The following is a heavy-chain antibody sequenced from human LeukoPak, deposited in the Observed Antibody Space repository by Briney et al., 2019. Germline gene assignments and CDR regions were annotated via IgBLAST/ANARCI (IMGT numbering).Heavy chain of an antibody. CDR1: GFTFSSYS. J-gene: IGHJ4*02. V-gene: IGHV3-21*01. D-gene: IGHD3-22*01. Sequence: GGSLRLSCAASGFTFSSYSMNWVRQVPGKGLEWVSSISSSSSYIYYADSVKGRFTISRDNAKNSLYLQMNSLRAEDTAVYYCAKDSSWYYYDSSGYYESYFDYWGQGTLVTVSS. CDR3: AKDSSWYYYDSSGYYESYFDY. CDR2: ISSSSSYI.